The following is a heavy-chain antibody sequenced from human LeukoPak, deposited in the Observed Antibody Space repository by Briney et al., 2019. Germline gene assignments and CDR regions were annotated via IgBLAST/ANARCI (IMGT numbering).Heavy chain of an antibody. CDR1: GFTFSSYG. Sequence: PGGSLRLSCAASGFTFSSYGMHWVRQAPGKGLEGVAFIRYDGSNKYDADSVKGRFTISRDNSKNTLYLQMNSLRAEDTAVYYCAKKFGACSTISCVPFDIWGQGTMVTVSS. CDR3: AKKFGACSTISCVPFDI. D-gene: IGHD2-2*01. V-gene: IGHV3-30*02. CDR2: IRYDGSNK. J-gene: IGHJ3*02.